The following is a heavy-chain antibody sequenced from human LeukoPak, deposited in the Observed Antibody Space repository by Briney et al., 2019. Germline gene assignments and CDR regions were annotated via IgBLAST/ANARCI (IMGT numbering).Heavy chain of an antibody. J-gene: IGHJ4*02. D-gene: IGHD2-2*01. CDR3: AKHATEGGSSSTSSWDY. Sequence: PGGSLRLSCAASGFTVSSNYMGWVRQAPGKGLEWVSVIYSGGSTYYADSVKGRFTISRDNSKNTLFLQMHSLRAEDTAIYYCAKHATEGGSSSTSSWDYWGQGTLVTVSS. CDR2: IYSGGST. CDR1: GFTVSSNY. V-gene: IGHV3-53*01.